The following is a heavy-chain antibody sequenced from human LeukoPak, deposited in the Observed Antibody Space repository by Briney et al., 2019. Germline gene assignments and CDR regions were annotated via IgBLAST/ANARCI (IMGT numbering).Heavy chain of an antibody. Sequence: GSLRLSCAASGFTFSSYSMNWVRQAPGKGLQWISSISGSSSDTYYADSVKGRFTISRDNAKNSLYLQMNSLRAEDTAVYYCARDGYDSSGYWVIKYWGQGTLVTVSS. CDR1: GFTFSSYS. V-gene: IGHV3-21*01. D-gene: IGHD3-22*01. CDR2: ISGSSSDT. CDR3: ARDGYDSSGYWVIKY. J-gene: IGHJ4*02.